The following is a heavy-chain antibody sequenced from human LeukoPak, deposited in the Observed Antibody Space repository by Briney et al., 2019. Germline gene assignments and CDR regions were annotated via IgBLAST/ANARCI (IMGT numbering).Heavy chain of an antibody. Sequence: PSETLSLTCAVYGGSFSGYYWSWIRQPPGKGLEWIGEINHSGSTNYNPSLKSRVTISVDTSKNQFSLKLSSVTAADTAVYYCARRRITMLRGVKSWFDPWGQGALVTVSS. CDR1: GGSFSGYY. J-gene: IGHJ5*02. V-gene: IGHV4-34*01. CDR3: ARRRITMLRGVKSWFDP. CDR2: INHSGST. D-gene: IGHD3-10*01.